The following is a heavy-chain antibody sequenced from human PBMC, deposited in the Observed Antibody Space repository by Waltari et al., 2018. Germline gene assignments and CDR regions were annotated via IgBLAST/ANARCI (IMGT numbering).Heavy chain of an antibody. Sequence: QVQLVQSGAEVKKSGASVKVSCKASGYTFTSCHIHWVRQAPGQGLEWMGIIDPSGGSTRDAQKFQGRVTMTRDTSTSTVYMELSSLTSDDTAVYYCARRRGWGYFLDYWGQGTLVTVPS. CDR1: GYTFTSCH. CDR3: ARRRGWGYFLDY. V-gene: IGHV1-46*01. D-gene: IGHD2-21*01. J-gene: IGHJ4*02. CDR2: IDPSGGST.